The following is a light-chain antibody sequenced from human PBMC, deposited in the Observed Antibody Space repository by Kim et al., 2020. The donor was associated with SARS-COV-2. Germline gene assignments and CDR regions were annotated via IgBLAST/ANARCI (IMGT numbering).Light chain of an antibody. CDR2: KAS. CDR1: QSVSDW. Sequence: DIQMTQSPSTLSASVGDRVTITCRASQSVSDWLAWYQQKPGKAPNLLIYKASSLESGVPSRFSGSGSGTEFTLTISSLQPDDFATYYCQQYNSMWTFGQGTKVDIK. J-gene: IGKJ1*01. CDR3: QQYNSMWT. V-gene: IGKV1-5*03.